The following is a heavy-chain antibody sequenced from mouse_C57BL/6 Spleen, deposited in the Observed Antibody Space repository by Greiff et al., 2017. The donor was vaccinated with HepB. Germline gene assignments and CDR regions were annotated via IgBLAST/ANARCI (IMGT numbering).Heavy chain of an antibody. D-gene: IGHD2-1*01. CDR1: GFTFSSYA. J-gene: IGHJ3*01. CDR2: ISDGGSYT. Sequence: EVMLVESGGGLVKPGGSLKLSCAASGFTFSSYAMSWVRQTPEKRLEWVATISDGGSYTYYPDNVKGRFTISRDNAKNNLYLQMSHLKSEDTAMYYCAREELRFAYWGQGTLVTVSA. V-gene: IGHV5-4*01. CDR3: AREELRFAY.